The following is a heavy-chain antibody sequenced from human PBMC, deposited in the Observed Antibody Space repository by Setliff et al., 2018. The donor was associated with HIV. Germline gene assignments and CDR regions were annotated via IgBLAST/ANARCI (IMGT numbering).Heavy chain of an antibody. D-gene: IGHD2-21*02. V-gene: IGHV4-30-4*08. J-gene: IGHJ3*02. CDR3: ARGQGCGGGCHYAFEM. CDR1: GGSISSGDYY. CDR2: IYYSGST. Sequence: SETLSLTCTVSGGSISSGDYYWSWIRQPPGKGLEWIGYIYYSGSTYYNPSLKSRVTISVDTSKNQFSLNLNSVTAADTAVYYCARGQGCGGGCHYAFEMWGQGTMVTVSS.